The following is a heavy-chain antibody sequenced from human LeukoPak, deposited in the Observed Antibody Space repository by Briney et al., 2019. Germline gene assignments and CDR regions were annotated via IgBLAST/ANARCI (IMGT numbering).Heavy chain of an antibody. CDR2: IYYTGKT. V-gene: IGHV4-61*03. J-gene: IGHJ4*02. Sequence: SETLSLTCTVSGVSVSSGSYYWSWLRQPPGKALERIGYIYYTGKTYYNPSLEGRVTILVDTSRNHFSVKLSSVTAADTAVYYCARSQNYYGSGDYWSQGTLVTVSP. CDR1: GVSVSSGSYY. D-gene: IGHD3-10*01. CDR3: ARSQNYYGSGDY.